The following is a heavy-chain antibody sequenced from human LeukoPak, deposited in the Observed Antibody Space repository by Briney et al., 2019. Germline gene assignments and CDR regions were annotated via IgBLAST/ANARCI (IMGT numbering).Heavy chain of an antibody. D-gene: IGHD3-22*01. CDR2: ISYDGSNK. CDR1: GFTFSSYG. CDR3: ASATPPYYYDRTAGGAFDI. Sequence: GGSLRLSCAASGFTFSSYGMHWVRQAPGKGLEWVAVISYDGSNKYYADSVKGRFTISRDNSKNTLYLQMNSLRAEDTAVYYCASATPPYYYDRTAGGAFDIWGQGTMVTVSS. J-gene: IGHJ3*02. V-gene: IGHV3-30*03.